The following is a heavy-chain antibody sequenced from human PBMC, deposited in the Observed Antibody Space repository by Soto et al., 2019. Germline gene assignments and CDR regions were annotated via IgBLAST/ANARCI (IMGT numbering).Heavy chain of an antibody. CDR1: GYIFTSYW. D-gene: IGHD4-17*01. V-gene: IGHV5-51*01. CDR3: ARRLHYGDYDYYYGMDV. J-gene: IGHJ6*02. Sequence: GESLKISCKGSGYIFTSYWIGWVRQMPGKGLEWMGIIYPGDSDTRYSPPFQGQVTISADKSISTAYLQWSSLKASDTAMYYCARRLHYGDYDYYYGMDVWSQGTTVTVSS. CDR2: IYPGDSDT.